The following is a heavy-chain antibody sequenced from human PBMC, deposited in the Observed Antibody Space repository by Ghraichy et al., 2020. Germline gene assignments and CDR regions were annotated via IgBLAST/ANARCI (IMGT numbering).Heavy chain of an antibody. Sequence: GGSLRLSCAASGFTFSSYSMNWVRQAPGKGLEWVSSISSSSSYIYYADSVKGRFTISRDNAKNSLYLQMNSLRAEDTAVYYCARDRHDFWSGYSYYFDYWGQGTLVTVSS. CDR2: ISSSSSYI. CDR1: GFTFSSYS. CDR3: ARDRHDFWSGYSYYFDY. D-gene: IGHD3-3*01. J-gene: IGHJ4*02. V-gene: IGHV3-21*01.